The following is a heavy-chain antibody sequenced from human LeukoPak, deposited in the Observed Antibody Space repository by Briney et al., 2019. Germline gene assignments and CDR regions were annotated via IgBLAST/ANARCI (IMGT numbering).Heavy chain of an antibody. CDR1: GGSFSGYY. CDR3: ARVPPYYYDSSGYVDY. D-gene: IGHD3-22*01. J-gene: IGHJ4*02. Sequence: SETLSLTCAVYGGSFSGYYWSWIRQPPGKGLEWIGYIYYSGSTYYNPSLKSRVTISVDTSKNQFSLKLSSVTAADTAVYYCARVPPYYYDSSGYVDYWGQGTLVTVSS. V-gene: IGHV4-30-4*01. CDR2: IYYSGST.